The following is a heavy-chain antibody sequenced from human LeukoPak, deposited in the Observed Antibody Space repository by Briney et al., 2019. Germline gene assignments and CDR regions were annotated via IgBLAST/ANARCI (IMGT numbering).Heavy chain of an antibody. CDR1: GGSFSGYY. CDR3: ARVAPYIVVVVAATRVGAFDI. V-gene: IGHV4-34*01. Sequence: SETLSLTCAVYGGSFSGYYWSWIRQPPGKGLERIGEINHSGSTNYNPSLKSRVTISVDTSKNQFSLKLSSVTAADTAVYYRARVAPYIVVVVAATRVGAFDIWGQGTMVTVSS. J-gene: IGHJ3*02. CDR2: INHSGST. D-gene: IGHD2-15*01.